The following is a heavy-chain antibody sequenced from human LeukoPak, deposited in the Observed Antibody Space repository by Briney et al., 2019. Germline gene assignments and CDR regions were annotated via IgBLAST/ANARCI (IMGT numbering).Heavy chain of an antibody. V-gene: IGHV4-34*01. D-gene: IGHD1-20*01. CDR1: GGSFSGYY. CDR2: INHSGST. Sequence: SETLSLTCAVYGGSFSGYYWSWIRQPPGKGLEWIGEINHSGSTNYNPSLKSRVTISVDTSKNQFSLKLSSVTAADTAVYYCARDLYSNLARITGINTGSDVWGKGTTVTVSS. CDR3: ARDLYSNLARITGINTGSDV. J-gene: IGHJ6*04.